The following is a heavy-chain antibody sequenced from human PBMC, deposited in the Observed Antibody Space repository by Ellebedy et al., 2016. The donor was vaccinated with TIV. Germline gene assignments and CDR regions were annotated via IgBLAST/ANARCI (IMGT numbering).Heavy chain of an antibody. CDR2: IKQDGSEK. D-gene: IGHD4-11*01. J-gene: IGHJ4*02. CDR1: GFTFGSYW. V-gene: IGHV3-7*01. CDR3: GRGQTTFEY. Sequence: PGGSLRLSCAASGFTFGSYWMSWVRQAPGKGLEWVATIKQDGSEKNYVDSVKGRLAISRDNARSSLYLQMNSLSAEDTAVYSCGRGQTTFEYWGQGTLVTVSS.